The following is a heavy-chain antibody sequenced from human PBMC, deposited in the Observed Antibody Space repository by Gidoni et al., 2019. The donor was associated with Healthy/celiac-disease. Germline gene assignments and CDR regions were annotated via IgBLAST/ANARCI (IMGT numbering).Heavy chain of an antibody. CDR2: IIPIFGTA. Sequence: QVQLVHSGAEVNKPGSSVKVSCKAPRGTFSSYAISWVRQAPGQGLEWMGGIIPIFGTANYAQKFQGRVTITADKSTSTAYMELSSLRSEDTAVYYCARARIVGATMSWFDPWGQGTLVTVSS. CDR1: RGTFSSYA. CDR3: ARARIVGATMSWFDP. J-gene: IGHJ5*02. D-gene: IGHD1-26*01. V-gene: IGHV1-69*06.